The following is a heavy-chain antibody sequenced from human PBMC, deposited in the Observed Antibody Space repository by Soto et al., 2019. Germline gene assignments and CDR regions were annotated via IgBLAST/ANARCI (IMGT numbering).Heavy chain of an antibody. V-gene: IGHV3-11*01. J-gene: IGHJ4*02. CDR1: GFTFSDHY. CDR3: ARDPDTSSKIDY. CDR2: ISSSGGAL. D-gene: IGHD2-2*01. Sequence: PGGSLRLSCEASGFTFSDHYMSWVRQAPGKGLEWISYISSSGGALYYADSVKGRFTISRDNTKNSLYLQMNSLRAEDTAVYYCARDPDTSSKIDYWGPGTLVPVSS.